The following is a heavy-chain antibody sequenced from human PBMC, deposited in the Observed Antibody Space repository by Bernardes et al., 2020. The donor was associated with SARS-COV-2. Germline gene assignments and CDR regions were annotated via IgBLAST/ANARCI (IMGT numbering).Heavy chain of an antibody. J-gene: IGHJ4*02. CDR2: IQTGGNT. V-gene: IGHV3-66*02. Sequence: GGSLRLSCAASGFTVCTHYMSWVRQAPGKGLELVSVIQTGGNTYYTASVEGRFTISRDRSNNTLYLQMTSLRPEDTAIYYCARETDLDYWGQGTLVTVSS. CDR1: GFTVCTHY. CDR3: ARETDLDY.